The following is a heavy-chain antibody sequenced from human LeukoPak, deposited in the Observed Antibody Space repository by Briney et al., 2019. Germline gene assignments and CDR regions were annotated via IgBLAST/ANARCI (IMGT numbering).Heavy chain of an antibody. CDR3: ARVGAPGTADY. Sequence: GGSLRLSCAASGFTFRNFYMSWVRQAPGQGLEGVANIDRDGSDKYYVDSVKGRFIISRDNTKNSMYLYMNSLRVDDTAFYYCARVGAPGTADYWGQGTLVTVSS. D-gene: IGHD6-13*01. V-gene: IGHV3-7*01. CDR2: IDRDGSDK. J-gene: IGHJ4*02. CDR1: GFTFRNFY.